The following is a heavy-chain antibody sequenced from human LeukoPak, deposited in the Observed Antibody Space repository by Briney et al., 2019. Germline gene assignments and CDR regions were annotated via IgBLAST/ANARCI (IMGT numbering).Heavy chain of an antibody. CDR1: GYTFTDYY. Sequence: ASVKVSCKASGYTFTDYYMHWVRQAPGQGLEWMGWINPSSGGTNYAQKFQGRVTVTRDTSISTAYMDLSRLRSDDTAVYYCARDNSVGDIAWWFDPWGQGTLVTVSS. D-gene: IGHD3-16*02. CDR2: INPSSGGT. V-gene: IGHV1-2*02. J-gene: IGHJ5*02. CDR3: ARDNSVGDIAWWFDP.